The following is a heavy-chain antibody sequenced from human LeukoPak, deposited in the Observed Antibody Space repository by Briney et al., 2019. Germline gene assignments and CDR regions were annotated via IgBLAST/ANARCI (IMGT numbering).Heavy chain of an antibody. CDR1: GYSISSGYY. D-gene: IGHD3-3*01. CDR2: IYHSGST. J-gene: IGHJ4*02. Sequence: ASETLSLTCTVSGYSISSGYYWGWIRQPPGKGLEWIGSIYHSGSTYCNPSLKSRVTISVDTSKNQFSLKLSSVTAADTAVYYCASFPPYDFWSGYYPYWGQGTLVTVSS. V-gene: IGHV4-38-2*02. CDR3: ASFPPYDFWSGYYPY.